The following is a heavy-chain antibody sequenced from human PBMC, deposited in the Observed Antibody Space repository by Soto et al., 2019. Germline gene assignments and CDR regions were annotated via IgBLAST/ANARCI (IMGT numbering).Heavy chain of an antibody. D-gene: IGHD5-18*01. J-gene: IGHJ4*02. CDR1: GFTFTSYG. Sequence: QAHLVESGGGVVQPGRSLRLSCAASGFTFTSYGMHWVRQAPGTRLEWVAVISYDGGLQHYADSVKGRFTISRNNSKNLVLLQMNSLRAEETAVHYCVSSRGYGHASVPYSWGQGTLVSVSS. CDR3: VSSRGYGHASVPYS. CDR2: ISYDGGLQ. V-gene: IGHV3-30*03.